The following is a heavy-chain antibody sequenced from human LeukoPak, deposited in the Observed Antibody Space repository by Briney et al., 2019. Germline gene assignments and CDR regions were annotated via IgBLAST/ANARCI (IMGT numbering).Heavy chain of an antibody. CDR1: GGSISSYY. Sequence: SETLSLTCTVSGGSISSYYWSWIRQPPGKRLEWIGYIYYTGITNYNPSLKSRVTISVDTSKNQFSLKLSSVTAADTAVYYCARKQYLPHNWFDPWGQGTLVTVSS. V-gene: IGHV4-59*01. D-gene: IGHD1/OR15-1a*01. CDR2: IYYTGIT. CDR3: ARKQYLPHNWFDP. J-gene: IGHJ5*02.